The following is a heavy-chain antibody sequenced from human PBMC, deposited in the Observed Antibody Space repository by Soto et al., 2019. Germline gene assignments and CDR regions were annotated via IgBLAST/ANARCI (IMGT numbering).Heavy chain of an antibody. CDR3: AREGGLFVSSYFVSDCYYYCMYV. CDR2: INPSGGST. D-gene: IGHD4-4*01. V-gene: IGHV1-46*01. Sequence: ASVKVSCKASGYTFTSYYMHWVRQAPGQGLEWMGIINPSGGSTSYAQKFQGRVTMTRDASTSTVYMELSSLRSEDAAVYYCAREGGLFVSSYFVSDCYYYCMYVRGQGTTGTVSS. CDR1: GYTFTSYY. J-gene: IGHJ6*02.